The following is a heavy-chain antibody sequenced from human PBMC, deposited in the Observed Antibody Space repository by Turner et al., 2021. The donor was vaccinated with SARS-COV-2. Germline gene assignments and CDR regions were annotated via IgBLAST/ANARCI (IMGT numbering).Heavy chain of an antibody. CDR2: VDPEDGET. J-gene: IGHJ5*02. CDR3: ATGYQLRVNWFDP. D-gene: IGHD2-2*01. CDR1: GYTRTELS. Sequence: QVQLVQSGAEVTKPGASVKVSCTISGYTRTELSMYWVRQAPGKGLEWMGGVDPEDGETINAQNFQCRVTMTEDTSTDTVYMELSSRRSEDTAVYFCATGYQLRVNWFDPWGQGTLVTVSS. V-gene: IGHV1-24*01.